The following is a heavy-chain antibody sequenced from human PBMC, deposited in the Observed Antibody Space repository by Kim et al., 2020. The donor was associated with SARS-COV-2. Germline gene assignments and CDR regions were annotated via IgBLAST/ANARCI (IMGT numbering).Heavy chain of an antibody. D-gene: IGHD6-6*01. V-gene: IGHV3-30*18. Sequence: GGSLRLSCAASGFTFSNHGMHWVRQAPGKGLEWVALISYDGNNNYYADSVKGRFTISRDNPKNTLFLQMNSLRAEDTAVYYCAKEYSSSLYYYYGMDVWGQGTTVTVSS. J-gene: IGHJ6*02. CDR2: ISYDGNNN. CDR3: AKEYSSSLYYYYGMDV. CDR1: GFTFSNHG.